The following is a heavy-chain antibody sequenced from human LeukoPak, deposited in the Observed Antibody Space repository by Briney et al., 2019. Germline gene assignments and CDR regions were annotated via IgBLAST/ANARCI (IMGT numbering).Heavy chain of an antibody. J-gene: IGHJ6*03. CDR1: GFTFSSYS. Sequence: GGSLRLSCAASGFTFSSYSMNWVRQAPGKGLEWVSSISSSSSTIYYADSVKGRFTISRDNAKNSVYLQMNSLRAEDTAVYYCAALYSSRGSYMDVWGKGTTVTVSS. D-gene: IGHD6-13*01. CDR3: AALYSSRGSYMDV. V-gene: IGHV3-48*01. CDR2: ISSSSSTI.